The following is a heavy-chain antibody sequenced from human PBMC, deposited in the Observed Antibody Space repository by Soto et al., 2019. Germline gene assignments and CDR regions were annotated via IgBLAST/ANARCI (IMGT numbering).Heavy chain of an antibody. V-gene: IGHV1-69*08. D-gene: IGHD1-20*01. CDR2: IIPLLGIA. J-gene: IGHJ3*02. CDR1: GDTFSSYT. Sequence: QVQLVQSGAEVKKPGSSVKVSCKASGDTFSSYTISWVRQAPGQGLEWMGRIIPLLGIANYAQRFQGRVTITADKSTQTADMELSRLRSEDTAVYYCAREGRFHNWNDNAFDIWGQGTMVTVSS. CDR3: AREGRFHNWNDNAFDI.